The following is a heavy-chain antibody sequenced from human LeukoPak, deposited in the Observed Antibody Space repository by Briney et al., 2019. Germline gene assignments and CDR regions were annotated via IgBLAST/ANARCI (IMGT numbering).Heavy chain of an antibody. J-gene: IGHJ5*02. V-gene: IGHV4-4*02. D-gene: IGHD3-10*01. CDR2: IYHSGST. Sequence: SETLSLTCAVSGGSISSSNWWSWVRQPPGKGLEWIREIYHSGSTNYNPSLKSRVTISVDTSKNQFSLKLSSVTAADTAVYYCARVDYYYGSGNWFDPWGQGTLVTVSS. CDR3: ARVDYYYGSGNWFDP. CDR1: GGSISSSNW.